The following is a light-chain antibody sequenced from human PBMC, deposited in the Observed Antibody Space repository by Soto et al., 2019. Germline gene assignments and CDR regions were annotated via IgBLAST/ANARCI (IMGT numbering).Light chain of an antibody. CDR2: EVS. Sequence: QSVLAQPPSVSGSPGQSVTISCTGTSSDVGSYNRVSWYQQPPGTAPKLMIYEVSNRPSGVPDRFSGSESGNTASLTISGLQAEDEADYYCSLYTSSSTWVFGGGTQLTVL. J-gene: IGLJ3*02. CDR3: SLYTSSSTWV. CDR1: SSDVGSYNR. V-gene: IGLV2-18*01.